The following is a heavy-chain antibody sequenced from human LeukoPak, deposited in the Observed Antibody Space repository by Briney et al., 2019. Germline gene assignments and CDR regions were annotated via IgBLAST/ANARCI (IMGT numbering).Heavy chain of an antibody. CDR1: GFTFSSYW. CDR3: AREGAVAAHYYMDV. J-gene: IGHJ6*03. Sequence: PGGSLRLSCAASGFTFSSYWMHWVRQAPGKGLGWGSRIYADGSGTTYADSVKGRFTISRDNAKNTLYLQMNSLRAEDTAVYFCAREGAVAAHYYMDVWGKGTTVTVSS. CDR2: IYADGSGT. V-gene: IGHV3-74*01. D-gene: IGHD6-19*01.